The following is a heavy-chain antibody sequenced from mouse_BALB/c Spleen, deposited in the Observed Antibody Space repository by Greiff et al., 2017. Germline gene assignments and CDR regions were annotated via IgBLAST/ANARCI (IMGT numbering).Heavy chain of an antibody. CDR2: IWAGGST. CDR3: ARAPYYGNYSWLAY. J-gene: IGHJ3*01. Sequence: QVQLKESGPGLVAPSQSLSITCTVSGFSLTSYGVHWVRQPPGKGLEWLGVIWAGGSTNYNSALMSRLSISKDNSKSQVFLIMNSLQTDDTAMYYCARAPYYGNYSWLAYWGQGTLVTVSA. CDR1: GFSLTSYG. D-gene: IGHD2-10*01. V-gene: IGHV2-9*02.